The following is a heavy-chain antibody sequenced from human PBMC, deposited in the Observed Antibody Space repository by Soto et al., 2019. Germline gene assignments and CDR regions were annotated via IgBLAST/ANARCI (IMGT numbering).Heavy chain of an antibody. J-gene: IGHJ4*02. CDR2: IYYSGNT. D-gene: IGHD3-16*01. Sequence: TLSLTCTVSGGSTSSDNYWSCIRQPPGKGLEWIGHIYYSGNTDYNPSLKSRLAISIDTSKNQFSLKLSSVTAADTAVYFCAREGGESSDGLYYFDSWGQGSLVTVSS. CDR3: AREGGESSDGLYYFDS. CDR1: GGSTSSDNY. V-gene: IGHV4-30-4*01.